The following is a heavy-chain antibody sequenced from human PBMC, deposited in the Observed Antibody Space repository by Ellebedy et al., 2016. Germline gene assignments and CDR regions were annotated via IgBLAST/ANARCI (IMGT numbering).Heavy chain of an antibody. D-gene: IGHD5-24*01. V-gene: IGHV3-23*01. J-gene: IGHJ4*02. Sequence: GESLKISCAASGFTFNSYAINWVRQAPGKGLEWVSGISGSGGTTYYADSVKGRFTISRDNSKNTLYLQMNTLRAEDTAVYYCAKGQMPMTTIAYYFDYWGQGALVTVSS. CDR3: AKGQMPMTTIAYYFDY. CDR2: ISGSGGTT. CDR1: GFTFNSYA.